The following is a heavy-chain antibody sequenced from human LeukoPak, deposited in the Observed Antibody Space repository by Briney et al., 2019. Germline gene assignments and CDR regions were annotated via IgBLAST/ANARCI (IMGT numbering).Heavy chain of an antibody. CDR3: AREDGPYGDCPLDY. D-gene: IGHD4-17*01. CDR2: INPNSGGT. Sequence: ASVKVSCKASGYTFTSYDINWVRQATGQGLEWMGWINPNSGGTNYAQKFQGRVTVTRDTSISTAYMELSRLRSDDTAVYYCAREDGPYGDCPLDYWGQGTLVTVSS. V-gene: IGHV1-2*02. J-gene: IGHJ4*02. CDR1: GYTFTSYD.